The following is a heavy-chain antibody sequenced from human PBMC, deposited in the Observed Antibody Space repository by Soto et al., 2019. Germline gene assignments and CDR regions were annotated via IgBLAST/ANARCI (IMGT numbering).Heavy chain of an antibody. CDR1: GFTFSSYA. Sequence: GGSLRLSCAASGFTFSSYAMSWVRQAPGKGLEWVSSISSSSSYIYYADSVKGRFTISRDNAKNSLYMQTHSLRAEDTAVYYCARDLTGIPLFDYWGQGTLVTVSS. J-gene: IGHJ4*02. D-gene: IGHD1-20*01. CDR3: ARDLTGIPLFDY. V-gene: IGHV3-21*01. CDR2: ISSSSSYI.